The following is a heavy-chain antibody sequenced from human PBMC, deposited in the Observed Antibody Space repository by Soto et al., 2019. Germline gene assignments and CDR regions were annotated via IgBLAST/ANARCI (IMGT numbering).Heavy chain of an antibody. D-gene: IGHD2-8*01. CDR1: GGSISSGGYY. V-gene: IGHV4-31*03. CDR3: ARTPPLGLMVYAIPHYFDY. Sequence: SETLSLTCTVSGGSISSGGYYWSWIRQHPGKGLEWIGYIYYSGSTYYNPSLKSRVTISVDTSKNQFSLKLSSVTAADTAVYYCARTPPLGLMVYAIPHYFDYWGQGTLVTVSS. J-gene: IGHJ4*02. CDR2: IYYSGST.